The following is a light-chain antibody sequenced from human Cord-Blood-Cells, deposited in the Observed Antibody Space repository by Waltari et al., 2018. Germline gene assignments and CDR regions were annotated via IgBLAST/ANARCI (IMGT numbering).Light chain of an antibody. V-gene: IGKV1-39*01. J-gene: IGKJ2*02. Sequence: DIQMTQSPSSLSASVGDRVTITCRASQSISSYLNWYQQKPGKAPKLLIYGASSLQSGVPSRFSGIGSGTEFTRTIISLQPDDFATYYCQQSYSTPCTFGQGTKLEIK. CDR1: QSISSY. CDR3: QQSYSTPCT. CDR2: GAS.